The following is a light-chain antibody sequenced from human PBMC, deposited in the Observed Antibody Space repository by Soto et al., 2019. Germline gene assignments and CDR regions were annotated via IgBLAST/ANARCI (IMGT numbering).Light chain of an antibody. Sequence: QSVLTQPRSVSGSPGQSVTISCTGTSSVVGGYNYVPWYQQHPGKAPKLMIYDVGKRPSGVPDRFSGSKSDNTASLTISGLQAEDEADYYCCSYAGSYTRVFXTGTKVTVL. CDR2: DVG. V-gene: IGLV2-11*01. CDR1: SSVVGGYNY. J-gene: IGLJ1*01. CDR3: CSYAGSYTRV.